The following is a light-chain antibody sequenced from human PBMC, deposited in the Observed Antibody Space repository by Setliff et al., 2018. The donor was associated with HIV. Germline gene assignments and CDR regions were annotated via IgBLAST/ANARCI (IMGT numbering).Light chain of an antibody. CDR2: EVS. V-gene: IGLV2-23*02. CDR3: QSYDRSRSGSRV. J-gene: IGLJ1*01. CDR1: SSDVGSYNR. Sequence: QSALTQPASVSGSPGQSITISCTGTSSDVGSYNRVSWYQQHPGKAPKLMIYEVSKRPSGVSNRFSGSKSGNTASLTISGLQAEDEADYFCQSYDRSRSGSRVFGTGTRSPS.